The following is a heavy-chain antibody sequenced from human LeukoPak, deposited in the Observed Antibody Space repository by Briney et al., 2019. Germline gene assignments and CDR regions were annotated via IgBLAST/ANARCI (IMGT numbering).Heavy chain of an antibody. D-gene: IGHD6-6*01. Sequence: SEALSLTCTVSDGSISSNFWSWIRQPPGKGLEWIGYIYYSGSTNYNPSLKSRVTISVDTSKNQFSQKLSSVTAADTAVYYCARFYSSSSMNYYYYYYMDVWGKGTTVTVSS. J-gene: IGHJ6*03. V-gene: IGHV4-59*01. CDR1: DGSISSNF. CDR2: IYYSGST. CDR3: ARFYSSSSMNYYYYYYMDV.